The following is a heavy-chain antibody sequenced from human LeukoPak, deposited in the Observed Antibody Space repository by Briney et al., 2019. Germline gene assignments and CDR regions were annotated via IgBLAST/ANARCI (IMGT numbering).Heavy chain of an antibody. D-gene: IGHD2-2*01. J-gene: IGHJ4*02. V-gene: IGHV1-18*01. CDR3: AREDFPCNNTSCYRRGFDY. CDR2: ISAYNADT. Sequence: GASVKVSCKASGYTFSSYGISWVRQAPGQGLEWMGWISAYNADTNYAQRLQGRVTMTTDTSTSTAYMELRSLRSDDTAVYYCAREDFPCNNTSCYRRGFDYWGQGTLVTVSS. CDR1: GYTFSSYG.